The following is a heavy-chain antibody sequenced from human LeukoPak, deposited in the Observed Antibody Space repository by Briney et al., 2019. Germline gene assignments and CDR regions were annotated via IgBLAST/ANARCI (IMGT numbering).Heavy chain of an antibody. CDR2: ISGSGGST. J-gene: IGHJ4*02. Sequence: GGSLRLSCAASGFTFSSYGMSWVRQAPGKGLEWVSAISGSGGSTYYADSVKGRFTISRDNSKNTLYLQMNSLRAEDTAVYYCARVVDHDYSDYYLDYWGQGTLVTVSS. CDR1: GFTFSSYG. CDR3: ARVVDHDYSDYYLDY. V-gene: IGHV3-23*01. D-gene: IGHD4-11*01.